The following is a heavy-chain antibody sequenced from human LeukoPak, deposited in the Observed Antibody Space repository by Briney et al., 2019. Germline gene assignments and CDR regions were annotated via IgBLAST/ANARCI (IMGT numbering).Heavy chain of an antibody. CDR2: TNKEGTGT. J-gene: IGHJ3*01. D-gene: IGHD2-2*01. CDR1: GFTFSDYW. CDR3: AREMGSSSYVLDV. Sequence: GGSLRLSCAASGFTFSDYWMRWVRQAPGKGLMWVSRTNKEGTGTTYADSVRGRFTISRDNDKNTLLLQVNSLRAEDTGVYYCAREMGSSSYVLDVWGQGTMVTVSS. V-gene: IGHV3-74*01.